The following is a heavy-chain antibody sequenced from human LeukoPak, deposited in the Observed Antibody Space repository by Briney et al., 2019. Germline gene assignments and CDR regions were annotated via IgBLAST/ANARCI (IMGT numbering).Heavy chain of an antibody. Sequence: ASVKVSCKASGYTFTSYDINWVRQATGQGLEWMGWMNPNSGNTGYAQKFQGRVTMTRNTSITKAYIELSSLRSEDTAVNYCARGGVPRADYYNYTVWTSGAKGPRSPSP. J-gene: IGHJ6*02. CDR2: MNPNSGNT. CDR1: GYTFTSYD. V-gene: IGHV1-8*01. D-gene: IGHD3-10*01. CDR3: ARGGVPRADYYNYTVWTS.